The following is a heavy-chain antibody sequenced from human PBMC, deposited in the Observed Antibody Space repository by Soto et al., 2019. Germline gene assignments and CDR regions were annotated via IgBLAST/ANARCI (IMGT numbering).Heavy chain of an antibody. CDR1: GGSISSGGYY. CDR2: IYYSGST. D-gene: IGHD6-13*01. V-gene: IGHV4-31*03. J-gene: IGHJ4*02. CDR3: ARYPQGGSSTD. Sequence: PSETLSLTCTVAGGSISSGGYYWSWIRQHPGKGLEWIGYIYYSGSTYYNPSLKSRVTISVDTSKNQFSLKLSSVTAADTAVYYCARYPQGGSSTDWGQGTLVTVSS.